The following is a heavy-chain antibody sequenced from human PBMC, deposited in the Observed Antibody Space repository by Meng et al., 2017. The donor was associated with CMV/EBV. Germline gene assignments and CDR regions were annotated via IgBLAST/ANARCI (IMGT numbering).Heavy chain of an antibody. Sequence: ASVKVSCKASGYTFTSYGISWVRQAHGQGLEWMGWISAYNGNTNYAQKLQGRVTMTTDTSTSTAYMELRSLRSDDTAVYYCARGRYCSSTSCSDFQHWGQGTLVTVSS. D-gene: IGHD2-2*01. V-gene: IGHV1-18*01. CDR3: ARGRYCSSTSCSDFQH. J-gene: IGHJ1*01. CDR1: GYTFTSYG. CDR2: ISAYNGNT.